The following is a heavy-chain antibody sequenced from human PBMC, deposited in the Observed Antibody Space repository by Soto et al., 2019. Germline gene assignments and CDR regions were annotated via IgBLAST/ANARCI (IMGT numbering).Heavy chain of an antibody. CDR1: GLTFGLYW. CDR3: ARMGLWGKFTDL. J-gene: IGHJ4*02. CDR2: LKRDGSEK. Sequence: PGGSLRLSCAASGLTFGLYWMGWVRQAPGKGLEWVANLKRDGSEKYFLESVKGRFTMSRDNAKNSFYLHMNNLRAEDTAVYFCARMGLWGKFTDLWGQGTSVTVSS. V-gene: IGHV3-7*01. D-gene: IGHD7-27*01.